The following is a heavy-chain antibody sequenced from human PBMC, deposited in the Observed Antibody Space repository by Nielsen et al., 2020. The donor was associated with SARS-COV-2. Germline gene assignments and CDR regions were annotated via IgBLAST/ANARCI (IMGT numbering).Heavy chain of an antibody. CDR3: ACFGGITMVRGGDYGMDV. J-gene: IGHJ6*02. CDR1: GFTFDDYA. V-gene: IGHV3-9*01. D-gene: IGHD3-10*01. Sequence: GGSLRLSCAASGFTFDDYAMHWVRQAPGKGLEWVSGISWNSGSIGYADSVKGRFTISRDNAKNSLYLQMNSLRAEDTALYYCACFGGITMVRGGDYGMDVWGQGTTVTVSS. CDR2: ISWNSGSI.